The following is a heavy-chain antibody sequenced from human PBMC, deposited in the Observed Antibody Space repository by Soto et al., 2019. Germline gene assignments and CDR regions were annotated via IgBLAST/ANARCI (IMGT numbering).Heavy chain of an antibody. V-gene: IGHV4-34*01. CDR3: ARDKVTGLCDY. Sequence: QVQLQQWGAGLLKPSETLSLTCAVYGGSFSGYYWTWIRQPPGTGLEWIGEINHSGSTNYNPSLTSRVTISVATSKNQCSLKLTSVTAADTAVYYCARDKVTGLCDYWGQGTLVTVSS. D-gene: IGHD2-8*02. CDR2: INHSGST. J-gene: IGHJ4*02. CDR1: GGSFSGYY.